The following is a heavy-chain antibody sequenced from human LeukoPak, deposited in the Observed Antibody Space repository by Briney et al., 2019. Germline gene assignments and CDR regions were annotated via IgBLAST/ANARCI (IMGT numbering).Heavy chain of an antibody. V-gene: IGHV3-30*04. CDR2: ISYDGSNK. J-gene: IGHJ4*02. CDR1: GFTFSSYA. Sequence: EGSLRLSCAASGFTFSSYAMHWVRQAPGKGLEWVAVISYDGSNKYYADSVKGRFTISRDNSKNTLYLQMNSLRAEDTAVYYCAKDLHYGSADYWGQGTLVTVSS. D-gene: IGHD3-10*01. CDR3: AKDLHYGSADY.